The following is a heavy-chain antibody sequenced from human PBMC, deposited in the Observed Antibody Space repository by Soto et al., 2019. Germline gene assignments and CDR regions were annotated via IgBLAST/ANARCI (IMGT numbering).Heavy chain of an antibody. CDR2: IYYSGST. J-gene: IGHJ6*02. Sequence: SETLSLTCTVSGGSISSSSYYWGWIRQPPGKGLEWIGSIYYSGSTYYNPSLKSRVTISVDTSKNQLSLKLGSVTAAETAAYYCARHGLNYGMDVWGQGTTVTVSS. V-gene: IGHV4-39*01. CDR1: GGSISSSSYY. CDR3: ARHGLNYGMDV.